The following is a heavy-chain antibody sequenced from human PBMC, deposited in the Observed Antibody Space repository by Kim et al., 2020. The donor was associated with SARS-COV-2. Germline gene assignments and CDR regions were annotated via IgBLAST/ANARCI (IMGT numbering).Heavy chain of an antibody. D-gene: IGHD1-7*01. CDR1: GYTFTSYA. CDR2: INTNTGNP. V-gene: IGHV7-4-1*02. CDR3: ARPITGTNAQSADAFDI. J-gene: IGHJ3*02. Sequence: ASVKVSCKASGYTFTSYAMNWVRQAPGQGLEWMGWINTNTGNPTYAQCFTGRFVFSLDTSVSTAYLQISSLKAEDTAVYYCARPITGTNAQSADAFDIWGQGTMVTVSS.